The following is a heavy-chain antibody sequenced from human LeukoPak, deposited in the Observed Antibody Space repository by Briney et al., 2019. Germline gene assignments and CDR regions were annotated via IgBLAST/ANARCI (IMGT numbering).Heavy chain of an antibody. Sequence: GGSLRLAWAAAGFTVISYAMSWVRQAPGKGLGWVSAISGSGGSTYYADSVKGRFTISRNNSKNTLYLQMNSLRAEDTAVYYCAKGSGSYCCWFDPWGQGTLVTVSS. D-gene: IGHD1-26*01. J-gene: IGHJ5*02. CDR2: ISGSGGST. CDR3: AKGSGSYCCWFDP. V-gene: IGHV3-23*01. CDR1: GFTVISYA.